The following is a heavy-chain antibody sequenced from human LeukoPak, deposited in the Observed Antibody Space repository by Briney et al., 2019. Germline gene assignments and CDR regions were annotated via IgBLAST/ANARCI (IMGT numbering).Heavy chain of an antibody. CDR2: IIPIFGTA. Sequence: ASVKVSCKASGGTFSSYALSWVRQAPEQGLEWMGGIIPIFGTANYAQKFQGRVTITTGESTSTAYMELSSLRSEDTAVYYCARDLGSSNGWFDPWGQGTLVTVSS. CDR1: GGTFSSYA. J-gene: IGHJ5*02. D-gene: IGHD3-16*01. CDR3: ARDLGSSNGWFDP. V-gene: IGHV1-69*05.